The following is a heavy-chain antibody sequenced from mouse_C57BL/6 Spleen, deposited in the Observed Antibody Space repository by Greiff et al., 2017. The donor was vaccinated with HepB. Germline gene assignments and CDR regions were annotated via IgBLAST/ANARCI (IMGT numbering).Heavy chain of an antibody. V-gene: IGHV1-80*01. CDR3: ARHGSSYYAMDY. CDR1: GYAFSSYW. Sequence: VKLQESGAELVKPGASVKISCKASGYAFSSYWMNWVKQRPGKGLEWIGQIYPGDGDTNYNGKFKGKATLTADKSSSTAYMQLSSLTSEDSAVYFCARHGSSYYAMDYWGQGTSVTVSS. CDR2: IYPGDGDT. J-gene: IGHJ4*01. D-gene: IGHD1-1*01.